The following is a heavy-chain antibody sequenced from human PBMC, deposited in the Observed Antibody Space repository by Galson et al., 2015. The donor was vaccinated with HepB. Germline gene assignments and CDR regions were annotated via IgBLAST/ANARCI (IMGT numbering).Heavy chain of an antibody. V-gene: IGHV3-30*04. J-gene: IGHJ4*02. D-gene: IGHD2-2*01. Sequence: SLRLSCAASGFTFSSYAIHWVRQAPGKGLEWVALMSYDGNNKYYADSVKGRFTISRDNSKNTLYLQMNRLRPEDTAVYYCARTGSAMLSPFEFWGQGTLVTVSS. CDR3: ARTGSAMLSPFEF. CDR2: MSYDGNNK. CDR1: GFTFSSYA.